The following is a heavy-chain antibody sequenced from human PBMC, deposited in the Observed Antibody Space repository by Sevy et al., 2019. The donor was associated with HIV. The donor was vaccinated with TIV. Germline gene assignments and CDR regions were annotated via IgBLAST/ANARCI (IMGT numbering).Heavy chain of an antibody. J-gene: IGHJ4*02. CDR1: GFTFSSYG. V-gene: IGHV3-30*02. D-gene: IGHD6-19*01. Sequence: GVSLRLSCAASGFTFSSYGMHWVRQAPGKGLEWVAFIRYDGSNKYYADSVKGRFTISRDNSKNTLYLQMNSLRAEDTAVYYCAKGLAVAGREGTLFDYWGQGTLVTVSS. CDR2: IRYDGSNK. CDR3: AKGLAVAGREGTLFDY.